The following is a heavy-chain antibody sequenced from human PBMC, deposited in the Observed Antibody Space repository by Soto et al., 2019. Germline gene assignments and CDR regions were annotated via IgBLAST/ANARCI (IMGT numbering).Heavy chain of an antibody. J-gene: IGHJ4*02. V-gene: IGHV4-30-2*01. Sequence: SETLSLTCAVSGGSISSGGYSWSWIRQPPGKGLEWIGYIYHSGSTYYNPSLKSRVTISVDRSKNQFSLKLSSVTAADTAVYYCARADYDSSGYYYPSYFAYWGQGTLVTVSS. CDR1: GGSISSGGYS. D-gene: IGHD3-22*01. CDR3: ARADYDSSGYYYPSYFAY. CDR2: IYHSGST.